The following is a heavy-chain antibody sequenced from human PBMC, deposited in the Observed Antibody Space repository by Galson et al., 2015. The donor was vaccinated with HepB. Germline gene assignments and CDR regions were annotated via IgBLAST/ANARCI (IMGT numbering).Heavy chain of an antibody. J-gene: IGHJ5*02. Sequence: PALVKPTQTLTLTCTFSGFSLSTSTVGVGWIRQPPGKALEWLAPINGNDDKRYSPSLKRRLTITKDTSKSQVVLTMTNMDPVDTATYYCAHRRQVITKEFASWGQGTLVTVSS. V-gene: IGHV2-5*01. CDR2: INGNDDK. D-gene: IGHD1-20*01. CDR1: GFSLSTSTVG. CDR3: AHRRQVITKEFAS.